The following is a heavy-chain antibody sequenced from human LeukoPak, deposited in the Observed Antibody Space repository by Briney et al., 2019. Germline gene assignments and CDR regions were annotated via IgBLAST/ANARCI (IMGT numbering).Heavy chain of an antibody. J-gene: IGHJ4*02. Sequence: SETLSLTCTVSGGSISSYYWSWIRQPPGKGLEWIGYIYYSGSTNYNPSLKSRVTISVDTSKNQFSLKLSSVTAADTAVYYCARDEGSYLFDYWGQGTLVTVSS. CDR1: GGSISSYY. CDR3: ARDEGSYLFDY. D-gene: IGHD3-16*02. V-gene: IGHV4-59*12. CDR2: IYYSGST.